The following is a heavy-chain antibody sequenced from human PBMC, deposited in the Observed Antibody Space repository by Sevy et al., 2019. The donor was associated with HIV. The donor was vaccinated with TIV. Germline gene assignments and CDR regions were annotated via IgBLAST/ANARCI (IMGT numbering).Heavy chain of an antibody. Sequence: GGSLRLSCTASGFTFDDYAMSWLRQAPGKGLEWVGFIKSKTYGGTTEYAAAVKGRFTNSREDSKTIAYLRMHSLKTEDTAVYYCSRVQGTISPYNYFGMDVWGQGTTVTVSS. CDR1: GFTFDDYA. V-gene: IGHV3-49*03. D-gene: IGHD3-3*01. J-gene: IGHJ6*02. CDR2: IKSKTYGGTT. CDR3: SRVQGTISPYNYFGMDV.